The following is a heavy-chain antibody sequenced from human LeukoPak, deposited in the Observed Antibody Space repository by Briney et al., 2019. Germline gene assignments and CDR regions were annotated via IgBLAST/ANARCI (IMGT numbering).Heavy chain of an antibody. D-gene: IGHD1-26*01. J-gene: IGHJ4*02. CDR1: GFTFSSYG. CDR2: IRYDGSNK. CDR3: AKDSRRVGQWELVYYFDY. V-gene: IGHV3-30*02. Sequence: GGSLRLSCAASGFTFSSYGMHWVRQAPGKGLEWVAFIRYDGSNKYYADSVKGRFTISRDNSKNTLYLQMNSLRAEDTAVYYCAKDSRRVGQWELVYYFDYWGQGTLVTVSS.